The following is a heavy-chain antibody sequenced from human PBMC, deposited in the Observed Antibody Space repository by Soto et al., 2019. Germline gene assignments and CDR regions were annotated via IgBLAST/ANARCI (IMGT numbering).Heavy chain of an antibody. D-gene: IGHD3-3*01. Sequence: SETLSLTCAVYGGSFSGYYWSWIRQPPGKGLGWIGEINHSGSTNYNPSLKSRVTISVDTSKNQFSLKLSSVTAADTAVYYCARGTLDYDFWSGSLNWFDPWGQGTLVTVSS. J-gene: IGHJ5*02. V-gene: IGHV4-34*01. CDR2: INHSGST. CDR1: GGSFSGYY. CDR3: ARGTLDYDFWSGSLNWFDP.